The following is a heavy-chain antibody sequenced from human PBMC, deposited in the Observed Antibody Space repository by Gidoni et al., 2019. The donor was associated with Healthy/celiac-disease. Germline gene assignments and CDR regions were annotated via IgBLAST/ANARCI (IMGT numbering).Heavy chain of an antibody. CDR2: ISYDGSNR. J-gene: IGHJ6*02. CDR1: GFTFSSYG. D-gene: IGHD3-16*01. V-gene: IGHV3-30*18. Sequence: QVQLVESGGGVVQPGRSLRLSCAASGFTFSSYGMHWVRQAPGKGLEWVAVISYDGSNRYYADSVKGRFTISRDNSKNTLYLQMNSLRAEDTAVYYCAKDRELGYGDYGMDVWGQGTTVTVSS. CDR3: AKDRELGYGDYGMDV.